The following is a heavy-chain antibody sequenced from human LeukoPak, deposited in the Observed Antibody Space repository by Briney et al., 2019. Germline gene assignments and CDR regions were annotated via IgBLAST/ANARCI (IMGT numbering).Heavy chain of an antibody. D-gene: IGHD1-26*01. J-gene: IGHJ4*01. V-gene: IGHV4-59*01. Sequence: PETPSDSPTVSGVSITSNYHTRIRQPPRKGLEWICYIYYSGKTNYSPALTSRVTMSLDMSKRQCSLRQTSVTAADTTVYYCARKDSGTYIDYWGQGNLGTVSS. CDR1: GVSITSNY. CDR2: IYYSGKT. CDR3: ARKDSGTYIDY.